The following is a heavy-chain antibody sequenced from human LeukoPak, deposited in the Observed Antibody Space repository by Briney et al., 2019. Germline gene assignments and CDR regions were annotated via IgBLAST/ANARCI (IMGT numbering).Heavy chain of an antibody. V-gene: IGHV4-61*01. CDR2: IYNSGRT. CDR3: ARNRLYGSGSGDFDR. D-gene: IGHD3-10*01. CDR1: GGSVSSDSYY. J-gene: IGHJ4*02. Sequence: ASETLSLTCTVSGGSVSSDSYYWSWIRQPPGKGLEWLGYIYNSGRTNYNPSLRSRGTISVDTSKNQFSLKLNSVTAADTAVYYCARNRLYGSGSGDFDRWGQGTLVTVSS.